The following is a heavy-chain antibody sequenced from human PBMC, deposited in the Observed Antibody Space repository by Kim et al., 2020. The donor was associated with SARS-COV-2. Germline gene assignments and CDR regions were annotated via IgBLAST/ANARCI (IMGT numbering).Heavy chain of an antibody. V-gene: IGHV3-74*03. J-gene: IGHJ4*02. Sequence: SSKLSGDAAGGRFTDSRDNAKNTLHLQVNSLRAEDTAVYYCASRITTSLDNWGQGILVTVSS. D-gene: IGHD3-10*01. CDR3: ASRITTSLDN. CDR2: SSK.